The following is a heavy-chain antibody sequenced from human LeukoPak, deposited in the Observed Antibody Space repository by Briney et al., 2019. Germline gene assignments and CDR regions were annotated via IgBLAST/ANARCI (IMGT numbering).Heavy chain of an antibody. CDR2: ISGSGGST. D-gene: IGHD4-17*01. V-gene: IGHV3-23*01. CDR1: GFPFSSYG. CDR3: AKDDTYGDYVSWFDP. Sequence: GLLRLSCAASGFPFSSYGMSWVRQAPGKGLEWVSAISGSGGSTYYADSVKGRFTISRDNSKNTLYLQMNSLRAEDTAVYYCAKDDTYGDYVSWFDPWGQGTLVTVSS. J-gene: IGHJ5*02.